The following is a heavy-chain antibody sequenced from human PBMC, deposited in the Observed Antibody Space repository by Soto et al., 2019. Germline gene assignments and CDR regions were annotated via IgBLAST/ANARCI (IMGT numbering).Heavy chain of an antibody. J-gene: IGHJ6*02. CDR2: ISYDGSNK. CDR3: ARDIERGRWHYYYYYGMDV. Sequence: PGGSLRLSCAASGFTYSTYTMHWVRQAPGKGLEWVAVISYDGSNKYYADSVKGRFTISRDNSKNTLYLQMNSLRAEDTAVYYCARDIERGRWHYYYYYGMDVWGQGTTVTVSS. CDR1: GFTYSTYT. V-gene: IGHV3-30-3*01. D-gene: IGHD3-10*01.